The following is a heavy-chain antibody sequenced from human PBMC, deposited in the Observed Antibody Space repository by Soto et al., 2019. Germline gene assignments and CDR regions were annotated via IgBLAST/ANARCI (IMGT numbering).Heavy chain of an antibody. J-gene: IGHJ6*02. CDR2: ISGSGGST. CDR1: GFTFSSYA. CDR3: AKDTGGRLEQWIGYYYYYGMDV. Sequence: GGSLRLSCAASGFTFSSYAMSWVRQAPGKGLEWVSAISGSGGSTYYADSVKGRFTISRDNSKNTLYLQMNSLRAEDTAVYYCAKDTGGRLEQWIGYYYYYGMDVWGQGTTVTVS. D-gene: IGHD6-19*01. V-gene: IGHV3-23*01.